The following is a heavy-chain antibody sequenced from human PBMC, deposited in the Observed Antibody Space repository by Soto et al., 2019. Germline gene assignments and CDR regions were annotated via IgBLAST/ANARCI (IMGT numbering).Heavy chain of an antibody. CDR3: AREETAWPLAYGLDV. J-gene: IGHJ6*02. Sequence: GESLKIPCKGSGYSFTSYWIGWVRQMPGKGLEWMGIIYPGDSDNRYSPSFQGQVTISADKSISTAYLQWSSLKASDTAVYYCAREETAWPLAYGLDVWGQGATVTVSS. CDR1: GYSFTSYW. CDR2: IYPGDSDN. V-gene: IGHV5-51*01. D-gene: IGHD2-21*02.